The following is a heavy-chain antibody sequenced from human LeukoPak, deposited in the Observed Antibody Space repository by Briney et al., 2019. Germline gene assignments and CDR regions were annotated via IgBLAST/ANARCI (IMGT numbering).Heavy chain of an antibody. V-gene: IGHV4-34*01. J-gene: IGHJ3*02. D-gene: IGHD2-21*02. CDR2: IDDGGNT. CDR3: ARFSRITWGDWGDAFDI. Sequence: PSETLSLTCSVYGGSFGDYFWSWIRQSPGKGLEWSGEIDDGGNTNYNPSLMSRVIVSMEKSKKQFSLVMRSVAAADTAVYYCARFSRITWGDWGDAFDIWGQGTTVIVSS. CDR1: GGSFGDYF.